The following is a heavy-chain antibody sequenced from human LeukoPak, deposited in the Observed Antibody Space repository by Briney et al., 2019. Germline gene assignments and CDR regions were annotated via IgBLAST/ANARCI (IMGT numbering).Heavy chain of an antibody. CDR3: AKGLSYSKYYDFWSGSGTFDY. Sequence: GGSLRLSCAASGFTFSSYAMSWVRQAPGKGLEWVSAISGIGGSTYYADSVKGRFTISRDNSKNTLYLQMNSLRAEDTAVYYCAKGLSYSKYYDFWSGSGTFDYWGQGTLVTVSS. CDR2: ISGIGGST. D-gene: IGHD3-3*01. J-gene: IGHJ4*02. V-gene: IGHV3-23*01. CDR1: GFTFSSYA.